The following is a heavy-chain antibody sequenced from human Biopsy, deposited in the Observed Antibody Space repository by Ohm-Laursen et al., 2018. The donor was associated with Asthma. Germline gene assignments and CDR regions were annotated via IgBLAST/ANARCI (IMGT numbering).Heavy chain of an antibody. CDR3: ARPRWGPYGY. J-gene: IGHJ4*02. CDR1: GFTFSSYS. Sequence: SLRLSCTASGFTFSSYSMNWVRQAPGKGLEWVSYISSSSTIYYADSVKGRFTISRDNAKNSLYLQMNSLRGEDTAVYYCARPRWGPYGYWGQGTLVTVSS. D-gene: IGHD4-17*01. V-gene: IGHV3-48*01. CDR2: ISSSSTI.